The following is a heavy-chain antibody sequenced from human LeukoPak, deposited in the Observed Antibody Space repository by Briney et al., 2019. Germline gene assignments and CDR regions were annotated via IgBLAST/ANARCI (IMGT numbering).Heavy chain of an antibody. CDR1: GFTFSSNA. V-gene: IGHV3-30*04. CDR2: ISYDGSNK. CDR3: AKVLGTGRHSSGYYLNDAFDL. D-gene: IGHD3-22*01. J-gene: IGHJ3*01. Sequence: GGSLRLSCAASGFTFSSNAMHWVRQAPGKGLEWVAVISYDGSNKYYADSVKGRFTISRDNPKNTLYLQMNSLRAEDTAVYYCAKVLGTGRHSSGYYLNDAFDLWGQGTVVSVSS.